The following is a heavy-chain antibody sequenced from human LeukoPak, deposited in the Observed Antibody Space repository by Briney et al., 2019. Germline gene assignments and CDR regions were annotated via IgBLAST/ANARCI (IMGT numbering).Heavy chain of an antibody. V-gene: IGHV1-18*01. CDR3: ASAPNYYDSSGYYLDAFDI. CDR2: ISAYNDNT. D-gene: IGHD3-22*01. J-gene: IGHJ3*02. CDR1: GYTFTSYG. Sequence: SVKVSCKASGYTFTSYGISWVGQAPGQGGEWMGWISAYNDNTNFAQNLQGRVTLTTHTSTSPAYMELRSLTPDDTAVYYCASAPNYYDSSGYYLDAFDIWGQGTMVTVSS.